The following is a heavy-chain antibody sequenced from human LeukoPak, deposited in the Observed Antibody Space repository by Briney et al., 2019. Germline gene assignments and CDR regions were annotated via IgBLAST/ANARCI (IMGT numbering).Heavy chain of an antibody. CDR3: ARWRGAQSEFDS. D-gene: IGHD3-3*01. CDR1: GFTFSNHV. CDR2: IRQDEIEK. J-gene: IGHJ4*02. Sequence: PGGSLRLSCAASGFTFSNHVMSWVRQAPGKGLEWVAYIRQDEIEKDYVDSVKGRFTISRDNAKDSLNLQMDSLRAEDTAVYYCARWRGAQSEFDSWGQGTLVTVSS. V-gene: IGHV3-7*01.